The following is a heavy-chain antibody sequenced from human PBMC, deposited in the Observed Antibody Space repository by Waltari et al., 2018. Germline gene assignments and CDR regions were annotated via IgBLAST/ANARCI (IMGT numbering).Heavy chain of an antibody. CDR3: ARDPIWGSYRSSFDI. V-gene: IGHV3-74*01. J-gene: IGHJ3*02. D-gene: IGHD3-16*02. Sequence: EVQLVESGGGLVQPGGSLRLSCAASGFTFSSYWMHWVRQAPGKGRVWVSRINSDGSSTSYADSVKGRFTISRDNAKNTLYLQMNSLRAEDTAVYYCARDPIWGSYRSSFDIWGQGTMVTVSS. CDR2: INSDGSST. CDR1: GFTFSSYW.